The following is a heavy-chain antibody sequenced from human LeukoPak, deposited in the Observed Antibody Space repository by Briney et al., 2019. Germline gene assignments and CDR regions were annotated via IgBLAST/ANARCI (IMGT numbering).Heavy chain of an antibody. Sequence: ESGPALVKPTQTLTLTCTFSGFSLSTSGMCVSRIRQPPGKALEWLARIDWDDDKYYSTSLKTRLTISKDTSKNQVVLTMTNMDPVDTATYYCARRVAGTRYFDYWGQGTLVTVSS. V-gene: IGHV2-70*11. D-gene: IGHD6-19*01. CDR1: GFSLSTSGMC. CDR2: IDWDDDK. CDR3: ARRVAGTRYFDY. J-gene: IGHJ4*02.